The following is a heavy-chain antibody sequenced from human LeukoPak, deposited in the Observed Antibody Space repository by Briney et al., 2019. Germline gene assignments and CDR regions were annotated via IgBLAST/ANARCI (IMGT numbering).Heavy chain of an antibody. CDR3: ASIYCSGGSCYSPFDY. CDR1: GGSISSGDYY. Sequence: SQTLSLTCTVSGGSISSGDYYWSWIRQPPGKGLEWIGYIYYSGSTYYNPSLKSRVTISVDTSKNQSSLKLSSVTAADTAVYYCASIYCSGGSCYSPFDYWGQGTLVTVSS. J-gene: IGHJ4*02. V-gene: IGHV4-30-4*08. D-gene: IGHD2-15*01. CDR2: IYYSGST.